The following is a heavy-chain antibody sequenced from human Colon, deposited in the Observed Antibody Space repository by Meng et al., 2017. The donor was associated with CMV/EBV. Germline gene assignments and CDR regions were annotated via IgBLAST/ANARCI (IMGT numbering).Heavy chain of an antibody. D-gene: IGHD3-10*01. CDR1: GFTFNNYD. CDR3: AKDRVGGEATSIDS. V-gene: IGHV3-30*18. Sequence: SGFTFNNYDMHWVRQAPGRGLEWVALISYDGGRTYYADSVKGRFTISRDNSKITLYLQMNSLIHEDTAFYYCAKDRVGGEATSIDSWGQGTLVTVSS. J-gene: IGHJ4*02. CDR2: ISYDGGRT.